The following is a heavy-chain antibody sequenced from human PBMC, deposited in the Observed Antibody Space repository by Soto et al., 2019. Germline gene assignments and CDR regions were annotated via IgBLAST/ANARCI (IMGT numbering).Heavy chain of an antibody. V-gene: IGHV3-74*01. CDR3: GTVFEH. J-gene: IGHJ4*02. CDR1: GITFTNYW. Sequence: EVQLVESGGGSVQPGGSPRLSCVASGITFTNYWMHWVRQVPGKGLVWVARVDSDGRGTSYADFVKGRFTISRDNAKNTLFLQINRLRVEVTAMYYCGTVFEHWGQGIPVTVSS. CDR2: VDSDGRGT.